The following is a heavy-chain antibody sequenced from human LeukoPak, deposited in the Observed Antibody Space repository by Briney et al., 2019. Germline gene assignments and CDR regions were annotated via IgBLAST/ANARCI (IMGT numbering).Heavy chain of an antibody. CDR1: GGSISYYY. CDR2: IYTSGRT. J-gene: IGHJ4*02. CDR3: ARGLGHGDNPFGY. D-gene: IGHD5-24*01. V-gene: IGHV4-59*10. Sequence: SETLSLTCAVYGGSISYYYWSWIRQPAGKGLEWIGRIYTSGRTNYNSSLKSRVTMSVDTSNNQFSLKLTSVTAADTAVYYCARGLGHGDNPFGYWGQGTLVTVSS.